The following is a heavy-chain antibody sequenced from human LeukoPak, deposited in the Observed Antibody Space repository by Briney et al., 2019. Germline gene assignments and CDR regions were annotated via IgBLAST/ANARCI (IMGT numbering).Heavy chain of an antibody. CDR2: ISGSGGST. V-gene: IGHV3-23*01. CDR3: AKDPLRYFDLNWFDP. D-gene: IGHD3-9*01. Sequence: GGSLRLSCAASGFSFSSHGMTWVRLAPGRGLEYVAAISGSGGSTYYADSVKGRFTISRDNSKNTLYLQMNSLRAEDTAVYYCAKDPLRYFDLNWFDPWGQGTLVTVSS. CDR1: GFSFSSHG. J-gene: IGHJ5*02.